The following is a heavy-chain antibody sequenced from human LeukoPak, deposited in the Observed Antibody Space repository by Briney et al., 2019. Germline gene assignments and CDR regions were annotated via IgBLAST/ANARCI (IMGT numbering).Heavy chain of an antibody. CDR3: AKDFYYGGPPFPFDY. CDR2: ISGSGGST. J-gene: IGHJ4*02. D-gene: IGHD3-22*01. Sequence: GGSRILSCAASGFTFSSYAMSWFPQAPGKGLEWFSAISGSGGSTYYADSVKGRFTLSRDNSKNTLYLQMNSLRAEDTAVYYCAKDFYYGGPPFPFDYWGQGTLVTVSS. CDR1: GFTFSSYA. V-gene: IGHV3-23*01.